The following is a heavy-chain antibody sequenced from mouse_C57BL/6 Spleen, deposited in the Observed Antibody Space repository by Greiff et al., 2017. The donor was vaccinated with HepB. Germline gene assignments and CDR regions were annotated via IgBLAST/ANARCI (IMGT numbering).Heavy chain of an antibody. Sequence: VKLQQSGAELVRPGASVTLSCKASGYTFTDYEMHWVKQTPVHGLEWIGAIDPETGGTAYNQKFKGKAILTADKSSSTAYMELRSLTSEDSAVYYCTRLTGTHAMDYWGQGTSVTVSS. J-gene: IGHJ4*01. V-gene: IGHV1-15*01. CDR1: GYTFTDYE. D-gene: IGHD4-1*01. CDR3: TRLTGTHAMDY. CDR2: IDPETGGT.